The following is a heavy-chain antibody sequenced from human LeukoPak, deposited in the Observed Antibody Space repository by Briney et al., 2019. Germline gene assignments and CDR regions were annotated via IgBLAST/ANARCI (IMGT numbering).Heavy chain of an antibody. CDR2: IYYSGDT. J-gene: IGHJ3*02. CDR1: RGSISGYS. V-gene: IGHV4-59*01. Sequence: SETLSLTCTVSRGSISGYSWSWIRQSPGGGLEWIGYIYYSGDTAYNPSLRSRVTMSVDTSKNQFSLQLRSMTTADTAVYYCAREGARWEPSFSAFDIWGQGTMVTVSS. D-gene: IGHD1-26*01. CDR3: AREGARWEPSFSAFDI.